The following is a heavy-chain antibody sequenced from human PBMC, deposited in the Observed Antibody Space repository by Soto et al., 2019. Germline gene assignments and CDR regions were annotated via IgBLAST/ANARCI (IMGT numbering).Heavy chain of an antibody. Sequence: QVQLVQSGAEVKKPGASVKVSCKASGYPFTSYGISWVRQAPGQGREWVGWISAYNGLTRYAQSLQGRVTMTTGSSTTTAYMELMSLTSDDTAVYYCARRDYGEGSTRFDPWGQGTLVTVSS. CDR3: ARRDYGEGSTRFDP. CDR1: GYPFTSYG. CDR2: ISAYNGLT. V-gene: IGHV1-18*01. J-gene: IGHJ5*02. D-gene: IGHD4-17*01.